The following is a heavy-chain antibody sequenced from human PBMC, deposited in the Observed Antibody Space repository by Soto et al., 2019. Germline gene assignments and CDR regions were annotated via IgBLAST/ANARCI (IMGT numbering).Heavy chain of an antibody. CDR1: GGTFSSYA. CDR2: FIHIFGTA. J-gene: IGHJ4*02. Sequence: QVQLVQSGAEVKKPGSSVKFSCKASGGTFSSYAISWVRQAPGQGLEWMGGFIHIFGTANYAQKFQGRVTITADESKRTAYMELSSLRYEDTAVYYWARGPGRFDYWGQGTLVTVSS. V-gene: IGHV1-69*01. CDR3: ARGPGRFDY.